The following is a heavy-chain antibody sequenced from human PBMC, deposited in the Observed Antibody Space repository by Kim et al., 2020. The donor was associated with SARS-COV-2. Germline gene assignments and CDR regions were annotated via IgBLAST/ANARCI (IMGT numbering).Heavy chain of an antibody. V-gene: IGHV3-33*01. J-gene: IGHJ4*02. CDR3: AREGEAAAGRLCFDY. CDR1: GFTFSSYG. D-gene: IGHD6-13*01. Sequence: GGSLRLSCAASGFTFSSYGMHWVRQAPGKGLEWVAVIWYDGSNKYYVDSVKGRFTISRDNSKNTLYLQMNSLRAEDTAVYYCAREGEAAAGRLCFDYWGQGTLVTVSS. CDR2: IWYDGSNK.